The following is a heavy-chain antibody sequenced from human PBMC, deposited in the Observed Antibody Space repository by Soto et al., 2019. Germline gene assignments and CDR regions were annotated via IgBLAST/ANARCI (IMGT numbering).Heavy chain of an antibody. CDR3: ARHLFASWQGSPYYYYMDG. J-gene: IGHJ6*03. D-gene: IGHD3-10*01. V-gene: IGHV4-59*08. Sequence: QVQLQESGPGLVKPSETLSLTCSVPGGSIRSHNWSWIRQPPGKGLEWIGCMYYSAMTEYNPSLNGRVTFSADTSNSKLSLRLTSETAADTAVYYCARHLFASWQGSPYYYYMDGWGKGTEVTDSS. CDR2: MYYSAMT. CDR1: GGSIRSHN.